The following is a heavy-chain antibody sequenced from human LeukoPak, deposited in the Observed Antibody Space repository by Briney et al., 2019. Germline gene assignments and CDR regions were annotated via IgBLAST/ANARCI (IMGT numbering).Heavy chain of an antibody. V-gene: IGHV4-28*03. CDR2: IYYSGST. CDR3: ARDRIVVVPAAMGADYYYGMDV. CDR1: GYSISSSNW. D-gene: IGHD2-2*01. J-gene: IGHJ6*02. Sequence: SETLSLTCAVSGYSISSSNWWGWIRQPPGKGLEWIGYIYYSGSTYYNPSLKSRVTMLVDTSKNQFSLKLSSVTAADTAVYYCARDRIVVVPAAMGADYYYGMDVWGQGTTVTVSS.